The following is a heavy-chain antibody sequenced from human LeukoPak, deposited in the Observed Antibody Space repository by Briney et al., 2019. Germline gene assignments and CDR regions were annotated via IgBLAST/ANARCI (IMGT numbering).Heavy chain of an antibody. CDR3: ARDLRLGPGLGKYYYGSGSYYWFDP. CDR1: GGSISSYY. Sequence: PSETLSLTCTVSGGSISSYYWSWIRQPPGKGLEWIGYIYYSGSTNYNPSLKSRVTISVDTSKNQFSLKLSSVTAADTAVYYCARDLRLGPGLGKYYYGSGSYYWFDPWGQGTLVTVSS. D-gene: IGHD3-10*01. CDR2: IYYSGST. J-gene: IGHJ5*02. V-gene: IGHV4-59*01.